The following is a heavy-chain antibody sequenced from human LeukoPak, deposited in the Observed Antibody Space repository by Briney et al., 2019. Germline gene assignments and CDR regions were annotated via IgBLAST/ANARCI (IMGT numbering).Heavy chain of an antibody. J-gene: IGHJ4*02. CDR1: GGSISSSY. Sequence: SETLSLTCIVSGGSISSSYWCWIRQPPGKGLEWIGCIYYSGTTNHNPSLKSRVTISVDTSKNQFSLELSSVTAADTAVYYCAKEGAAAGPDFDLWGQGTLVIVSS. D-gene: IGHD6-13*01. CDR2: IYYSGTT. V-gene: IGHV4-59*01. CDR3: AKEGAAAGPDFDL.